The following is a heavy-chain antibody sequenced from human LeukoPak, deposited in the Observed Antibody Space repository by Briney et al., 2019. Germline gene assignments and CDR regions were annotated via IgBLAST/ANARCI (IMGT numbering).Heavy chain of an antibody. CDR1: GFTFSSYA. V-gene: IGHV3-30*04. Sequence: GGSLRLSCAASGFTFSSYAMHWVRQAPGKGLEWVAVISYDGSNKYYADSVKGRFTISSDNSKNTLYLQMNSLRAEDTAVYYCARDGTDCSSTSCSPGSYYYYYGMDVWGKGTTVTVSS. D-gene: IGHD2-2*01. CDR3: ARDGTDCSSTSCSPGSYYYYYGMDV. CDR2: ISYDGSNK. J-gene: IGHJ6*04.